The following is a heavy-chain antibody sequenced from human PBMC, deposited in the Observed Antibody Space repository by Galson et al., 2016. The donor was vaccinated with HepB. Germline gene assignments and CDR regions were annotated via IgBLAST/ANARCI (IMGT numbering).Heavy chain of an antibody. D-gene: IGHD3-22*01. V-gene: IGHV4-31*03. J-gene: IGHJ4*02. CDR3: ARTDSSGYNYFDY. CDR2: IDYRGGT. CDR1: GASISSGGYY. Sequence: TLSLTCTVSGASISSGGYYWSWIRQHPGKGLEWIGYIDYRGGTYYNPSLKSRVMISIDTSKNQFSLKLSSVTAADTAVYYCARTDSSGYNYFDYWGQGILVTVSS.